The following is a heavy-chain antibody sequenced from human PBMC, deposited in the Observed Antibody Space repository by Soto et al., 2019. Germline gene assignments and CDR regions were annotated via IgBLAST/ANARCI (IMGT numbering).Heavy chain of an antibody. CDR3: ARAEPHSYGSGSLPWFDP. CDR2: INHSGST. CDR1: GGSISGYY. D-gene: IGHD3-10*01. V-gene: IGHV4-34*01. Sequence: SETLSLTCAVYGGSISGYYWSWIRQPPGKGLEWIGEINHSGSTNYNPSLKSRVTISVDTSKNQFSLKLSSVTAADTAVYYCARAEPHSYGSGSLPWFDPWGQGTLVTVSS. J-gene: IGHJ5*02.